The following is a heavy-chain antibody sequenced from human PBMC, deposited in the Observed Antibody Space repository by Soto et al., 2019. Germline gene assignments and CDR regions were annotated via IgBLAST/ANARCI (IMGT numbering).Heavy chain of an antibody. J-gene: IGHJ4*02. D-gene: IGHD6-13*01. CDR2: IYWDDDK. Sequence: QITLKESGPTLVKPTQTLTLTCTFSGFSLSTSGVGVGWIRQPPGKALEWLALIYWDDDKRYSPSLKSRLTITKDTSKNQVVLTMTHMDPVDTATYYRATGDPYSSRWYWRGVFDYWGQGTLVTVSS. V-gene: IGHV2-5*02. CDR3: ATGDPYSSRWYWRGVFDY. CDR1: GFSLSTSGVG.